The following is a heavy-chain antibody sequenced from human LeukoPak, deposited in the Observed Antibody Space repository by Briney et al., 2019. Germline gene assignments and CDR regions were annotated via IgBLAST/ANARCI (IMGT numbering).Heavy chain of an antibody. J-gene: IGHJ4*02. CDR2: IYYSGST. CDR1: GGSISSGDYY. Sequence: SETLSLNCTVSGGSISSGDYYWSWIRQPPGKGLEWIGYIYYSGSTYYNPSLKSRVTISVDTSKNQFSLKLSSVTAADTAVYYCARGYSSGWYDYWGQGTLVTVSS. CDR3: ARGYSSGWYDY. V-gene: IGHV4-30-4*08. D-gene: IGHD6-19*01.